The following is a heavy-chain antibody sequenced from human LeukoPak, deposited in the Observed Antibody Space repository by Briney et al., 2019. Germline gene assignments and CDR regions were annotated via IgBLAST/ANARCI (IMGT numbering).Heavy chain of an antibody. J-gene: IGHJ4*02. CDR1: GGTFSSYA. Sequence: ASVKVSCKASGGTFSSYAISWVRQAPGQGLEWMGGIIPILGTANYAQKFQGRVTITADESTSTAYMELSSLRSEDTAVYYCARANGSYRGYYFDYWGRGTLVTVSS. V-gene: IGHV1-69*13. CDR3: ARANGSYRGYYFDY. CDR2: IIPILGTA. D-gene: IGHD1-26*01.